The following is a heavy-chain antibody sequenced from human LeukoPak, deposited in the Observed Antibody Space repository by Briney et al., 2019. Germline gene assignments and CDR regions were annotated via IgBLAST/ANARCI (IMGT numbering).Heavy chain of an antibody. CDR2: IYYSGST. Sequence: SETLSLTCTVSGVSISSYYWSWVRQPPGKGLEWIGYIYYSGSTNYNPSLKSRGTISVDTSKNQFSLILTSVTAADTAVYYCAFPKSNDGYCYSFMDVWRKGTTVTVSS. D-gene: IGHD1-1*01. J-gene: IGHJ6*03. CDR3: AFPKSNDGYCYSFMDV. CDR1: GVSISSYY. V-gene: IGHV4-59*08.